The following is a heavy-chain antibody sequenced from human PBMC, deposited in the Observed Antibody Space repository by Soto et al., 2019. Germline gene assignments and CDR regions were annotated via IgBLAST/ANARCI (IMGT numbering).Heavy chain of an antibody. D-gene: IGHD3-3*01. V-gene: IGHV1-24*01. CDR3: ATYSTYYDFWSGYPSWVYFDY. Sequence: ASVKVSCKVSGYTLTELSIHWVRQAPGKGLEWMGGFDPEDGETIYAQKFQGRVTMTEDTSTDTAYMELSSLRSEDTAVYYCATYSTYYDFWSGYPSWVYFDYWGQGTLVTVSS. J-gene: IGHJ4*02. CDR1: GYTLTELS. CDR2: FDPEDGET.